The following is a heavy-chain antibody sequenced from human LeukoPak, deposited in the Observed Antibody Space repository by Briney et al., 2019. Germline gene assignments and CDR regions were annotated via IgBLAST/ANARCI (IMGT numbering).Heavy chain of an antibody. CDR3: AREGRFRLDAFDI. Sequence: PSETLSLTCTVSGGSISSGSYYWTWIRQPAGKGLEWIGRIYTSGSTNYNPSLKRRVTISVDTSKNQFSLKLSSVTAADTAVYYCAREGRFRLDAFDIWGQGTMVTVSS. CDR1: GGSISSGSYY. CDR2: IYTSGST. J-gene: IGHJ3*02. V-gene: IGHV4-61*02.